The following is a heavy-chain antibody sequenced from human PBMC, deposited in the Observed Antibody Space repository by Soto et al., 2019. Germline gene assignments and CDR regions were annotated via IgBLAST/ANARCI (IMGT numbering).Heavy chain of an antibody. V-gene: IGHV3-30*03. J-gene: IGHJ6*02. D-gene: IGHD5-18*01. CDR3: ARNSYGHYYYYGMDV. CDR2: ISYDESTT. Sequence: GGSVRLSRAASGFSFSRYGIHWVRQAPGKGLEWVAVISYDESTTFYADSVKGRFTISRDNSKNTLYLQMNSLRSEDTAVYYCARNSYGHYYYYGMDVWGQGTTVTVSS. CDR1: GFSFSRYG.